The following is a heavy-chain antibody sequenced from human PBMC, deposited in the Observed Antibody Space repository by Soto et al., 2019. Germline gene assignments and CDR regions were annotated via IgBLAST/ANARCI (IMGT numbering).Heavy chain of an antibody. CDR3: TRDAYDY. D-gene: IGHD2-21*01. CDR1: GFSLRNYW. V-gene: IGHV3-7*01. J-gene: IGHJ4*02. CDR2: IKQDGSDK. Sequence: EVQLVESGGGLVQPGGSLRLSCAASGFSLRNYWMSWVRQAPGKGLEWVGNIKQDGSDKYYVDSVKGRFTISRDNAKNSLYLQMNSLRAEDTALYYCTRDAYDYWGQGTLVTVSS.